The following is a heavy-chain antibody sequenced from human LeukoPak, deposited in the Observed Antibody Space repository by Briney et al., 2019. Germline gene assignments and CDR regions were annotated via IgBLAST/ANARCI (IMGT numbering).Heavy chain of an antibody. D-gene: IGHD3-22*01. CDR1: GFTFSSYS. V-gene: IGHV3-21*04. Sequence: GGSLRLSCAASGFTFSSYSMNWVRQAPGKGLEWVSSISSSSSYIHYADSVKGRFTISRDNAKNSLYLQMNSLRAEDTALYYCARRMYYYDSGGYSYYFDYWGQGTLVTVSS. CDR3: ARRMYYYDSGGYSYYFDY. J-gene: IGHJ4*02. CDR2: ISSSSSYI.